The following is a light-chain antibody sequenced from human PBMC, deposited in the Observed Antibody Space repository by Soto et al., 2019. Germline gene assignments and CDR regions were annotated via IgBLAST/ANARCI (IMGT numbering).Light chain of an antibody. CDR1: SSDVGGYAY. V-gene: IGLV2-14*01. CDR2: EVS. CDR3: SSYTSRTTPV. Sequence: QSVLTQPASVSGSPGQTITISCTGPSSDVGGYAYVSWYQQYPGKVPTLVISEVSNRPSGVSHRFSGSRSGNTASLTISGLQAEDEADYHCSSYTSRTTPVFGGGTKLTVL. J-gene: IGLJ2*01.